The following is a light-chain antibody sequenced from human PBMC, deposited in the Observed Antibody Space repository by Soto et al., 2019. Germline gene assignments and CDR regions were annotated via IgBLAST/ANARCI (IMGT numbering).Light chain of an antibody. V-gene: IGLV2-23*02. J-gene: IGLJ3*02. CDR2: EVT. Sequence: QSAPIQPASVSGSPGQSITISCTGTSSDVGLFSLVSWYQQFPGKAPKLILYEVTKWPSGISHRFSGSKSGNTASLTITDLQAEDEADDCCFSFAGSRTWVFGGGTELTVL. CDR3: FSFAGSRTWV. CDR1: SSDVGLFSL.